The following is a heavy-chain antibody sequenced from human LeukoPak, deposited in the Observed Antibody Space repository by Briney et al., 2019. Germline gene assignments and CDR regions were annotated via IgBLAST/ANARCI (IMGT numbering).Heavy chain of an antibody. J-gene: IGHJ6*02. CDR3: ARDHRTGTMGIYYYYGMDV. CDR2: IWYDGSNK. Sequence: GGSLRLSCAASGFTFSSYGMHWVRQAPGKGLEWVAVIWYDGSNKYYADSVKGRFTISRDNSKNTLYLQMNSLRAEDTAVYYCARDHRTGTMGIYYYYGMDVWGQGTTVTVSS. D-gene: IGHD1-1*01. V-gene: IGHV3-33*01. CDR1: GFTFSSYG.